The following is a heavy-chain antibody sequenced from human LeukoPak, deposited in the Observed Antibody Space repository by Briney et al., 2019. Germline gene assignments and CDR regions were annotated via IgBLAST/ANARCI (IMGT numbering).Heavy chain of an antibody. J-gene: IGHJ4*02. Sequence: ASVKVSCKATGYSFTRYAIHWVRQAPGQGLEWMGWINPGNDNTKYSQKFQGRVTFTRDTSASTAYMELSSLRSEDTAVYYCARGISGYYPSFDYWGQGTLVTVSS. CDR1: GYSFTRYA. CDR3: ARGISGYYPSFDY. V-gene: IGHV1-3*01. D-gene: IGHD3-22*01. CDR2: INPGNDNT.